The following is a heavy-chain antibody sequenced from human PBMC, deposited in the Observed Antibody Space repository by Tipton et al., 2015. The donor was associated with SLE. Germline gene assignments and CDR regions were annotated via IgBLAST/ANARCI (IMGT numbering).Heavy chain of an antibody. CDR3: AKGATGTYYYYYMDV. CDR2: IYYSGST. Sequence: TLSLTCTVSGDSISSHYWNWIRQPPGKGLEWIGYIYYSGSTNYNPSLKSRVTISVDTSKNQFSLKLSSVTAADTAVYYCAKGATGTYYYYYMDVWGKGTTVTVSS. D-gene: IGHD1-1*01. V-gene: IGHV4-59*08. J-gene: IGHJ6*03. CDR1: GDSISSHY.